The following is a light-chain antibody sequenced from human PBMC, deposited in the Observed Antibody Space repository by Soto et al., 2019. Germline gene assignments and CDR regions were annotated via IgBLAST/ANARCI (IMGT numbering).Light chain of an antibody. CDR1: QSVSSNY. J-gene: IGKJ3*01. V-gene: IGKV3-20*01. CDR2: GAS. Sequence: EILLTQSPGTLSLSPGERATLSCRASQSVSSNYLAWYQQKPGQAPRLLIYGASSRATGIPDRFSGSGSETDFTLTISRLEPEDFAVYYCQQYGSSPLTFGPGTKVDVK. CDR3: QQYGSSPLT.